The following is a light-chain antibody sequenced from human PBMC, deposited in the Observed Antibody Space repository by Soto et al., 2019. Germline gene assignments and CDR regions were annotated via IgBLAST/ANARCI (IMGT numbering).Light chain of an antibody. J-gene: IGLJ2*01. V-gene: IGLV1-44*01. CDR3: ASWDDSLDARL. Sequence: QAVVTQPPSASGTPGQRVTISCSGSSSNIGSNPVSWYQQVPGSAPKLLISNNDQRPSGVPDRVSASKSVTSASLAISGLQSEDEGDYYCASWDDSLDARLFGGGTQLTVL. CDR1: SSNIGSNP. CDR2: NND.